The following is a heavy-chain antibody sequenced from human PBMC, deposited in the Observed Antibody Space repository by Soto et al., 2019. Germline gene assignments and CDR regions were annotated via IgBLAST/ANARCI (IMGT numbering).Heavy chain of an antibody. J-gene: IGHJ3*02. CDR1: GFTFSSYA. CDR2: ISYDGSNK. Sequence: QVQLVESGGGVVQPGRSLRLSCAASGFTFSSYAMHWVRQAPGKGLEWVAVISYDGSNKYYADSVKGRFTISRDNSKNTLYLQMISLRAEDTAVYYCARELQGAFDIWGQGTMVTVSS. D-gene: IGHD4-4*01. V-gene: IGHV3-30-3*01. CDR3: ARELQGAFDI.